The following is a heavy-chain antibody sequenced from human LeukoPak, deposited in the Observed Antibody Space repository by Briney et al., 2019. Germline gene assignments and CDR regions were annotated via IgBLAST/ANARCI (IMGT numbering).Heavy chain of an antibody. Sequence: SETLSLTCTVSGGSISSGDYYWSWIRQPPGKGLEWLGYIYYSGSTYYNPSLKSRVTISVDTSKNQFSLKLSSVTAADTAVYYCARAYVDTAMAFDYWGQGTLVTVSS. CDR1: GGSISSGDYY. D-gene: IGHD5-18*01. V-gene: IGHV4-30-4*01. J-gene: IGHJ4*02. CDR2: IYYSGST. CDR3: ARAYVDTAMAFDY.